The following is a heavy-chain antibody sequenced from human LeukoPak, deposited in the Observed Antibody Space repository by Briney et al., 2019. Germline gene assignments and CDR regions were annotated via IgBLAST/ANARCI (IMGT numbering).Heavy chain of an antibody. J-gene: IGHJ6*02. D-gene: IGHD4-17*01. CDR3: ARYYGDYIGTAYYYGMDV. Sequence: SETLSLTCTVSGGSISGYSWNWIRQPAGKGLEWIGRIYTSGSTKYSPSLKSRVTMSVDTSKNQFSLKLSSVTAADTAVYYCARYYGDYIGTAYYYGMDVWGQGTTVTVSS. V-gene: IGHV4-4*07. CDR1: GGSISGYS. CDR2: IYTSGST.